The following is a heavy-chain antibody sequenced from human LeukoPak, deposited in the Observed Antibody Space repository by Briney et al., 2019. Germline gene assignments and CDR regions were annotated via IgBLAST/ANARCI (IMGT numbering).Heavy chain of an antibody. Sequence: GSLKISCGASGFNFSSHCMHWVRQAPGKGLEWVALIRYDGSKKDYADSVRGRFTISRDNSKNTLYLQMNSLRAEDTAMYYCVRTGDTERFDYWGQGTLVTVSS. CDR3: VRTGDTERFDY. V-gene: IGHV3-33*08. D-gene: IGHD1-1*01. CDR2: IRYDGSKK. CDR1: GFNFSSHC. J-gene: IGHJ4*02.